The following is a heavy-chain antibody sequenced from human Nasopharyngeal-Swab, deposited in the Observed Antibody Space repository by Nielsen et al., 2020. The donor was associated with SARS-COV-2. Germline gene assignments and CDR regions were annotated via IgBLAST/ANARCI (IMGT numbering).Heavy chain of an antibody. CDR2: ISAYNGNT. V-gene: IGHV1-18*01. J-gene: IGHJ3*01. Sequence: ASVKVSCKASGYTFTGYGISWVRQAPGQGLEWMGWISAYNGNTNYAQKLQGRVTMTTDTSTSTAYMELRSLRSDDTAVYYCARDRLIGGDYYDSSGTWGQGTMVTVSS. D-gene: IGHD3-22*01. CDR1: GYTFTGYG. CDR3: ARDRLIGGDYYDSSGT.